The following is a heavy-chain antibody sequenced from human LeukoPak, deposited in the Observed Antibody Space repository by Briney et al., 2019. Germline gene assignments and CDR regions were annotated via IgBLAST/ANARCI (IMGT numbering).Heavy chain of an antibody. Sequence: ASVKVSCKASGGTFSSYAISWVRQAPGQGLEWMGGVIPIFGTANYAQKFQGRVTITADESTSTAYMELSSLRSEDTAVYYCASRDNGDYVDDDAEYFQHWGQGTLVTVSS. J-gene: IGHJ1*01. CDR1: GGTFSSYA. CDR2: VIPIFGTA. CDR3: ASRDNGDYVDDDAEYFQH. V-gene: IGHV1-69*13. D-gene: IGHD4-17*01.